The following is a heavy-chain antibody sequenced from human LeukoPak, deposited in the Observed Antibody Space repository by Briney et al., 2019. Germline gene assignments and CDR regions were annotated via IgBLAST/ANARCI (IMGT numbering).Heavy chain of an antibody. D-gene: IGHD6-13*01. CDR3: ARARRVSNLFDP. CDR1: GYTFTGYY. CDR2: INPNSGGT. V-gene: IGHV1-2*02. J-gene: IGHJ5*02. Sequence: ASVKVSCKASGYTFTGYYMHWVRQAPGQGLEWMGWINPNSGGTNYAQKFQGRVTMTRDTSISTAYMELSRLRSDDTAVYCCARARRVSNLFDPWGQGTLVTVSS.